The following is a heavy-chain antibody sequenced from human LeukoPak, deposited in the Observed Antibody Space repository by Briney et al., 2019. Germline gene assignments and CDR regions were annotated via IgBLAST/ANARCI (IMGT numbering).Heavy chain of an antibody. CDR3: ARIEAVTRGYNHAYYFDY. CDR1: TYSISSGYY. Sequence: SETLSLTCTVSTYSISSGYYWGWIRQPPGKGLEWIGNNYHNGNTYYNPSLKSRVTISVDTSKKQFSLKLRTATAADTAVYYCARIEAVTRGYNHAYYFDYWGQGTLVTVSS. J-gene: IGHJ4*02. V-gene: IGHV4-38-2*02. CDR2: NYHNGNT. D-gene: IGHD5-18*01.